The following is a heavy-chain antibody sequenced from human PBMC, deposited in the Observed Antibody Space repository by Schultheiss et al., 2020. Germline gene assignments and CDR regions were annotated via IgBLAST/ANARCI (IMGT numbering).Heavy chain of an antibody. CDR2: ISGSGDAT. J-gene: IGHJ4*03. CDR3: AKGRLPQWLEPPFDY. Sequence: GGSLRLSCAASGFTFSSYAMSWVRQAPGKGLEWISAISGSGDATSYVDSVKGRFTISRDNAKNSLYLQMNSLRAEDTAVYYCAKGRLPQWLEPPFDYWGQGTMVTGYS. V-gene: IGHV3-23*01. CDR1: GFTFSSYA. D-gene: IGHD6-19*01.